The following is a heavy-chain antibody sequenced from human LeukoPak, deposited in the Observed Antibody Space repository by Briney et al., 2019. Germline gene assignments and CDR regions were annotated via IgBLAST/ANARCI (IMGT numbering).Heavy chain of an antibody. J-gene: IGHJ4*02. CDR3: ARDLYRSSTSCHWPMGYYFDY. Sequence: KPGGSLRLSCAASGFTFSDYYMSWIRQAPGKGLEWVSYISSSSYTNYADSVKGRFTISRDNAKNSLYLQMNSLRAEDTAVYYCARDLYRSSTSCHWPMGYYFDYWGQGTLVTVSS. CDR1: GFTFSDYY. CDR2: ISSSSYT. V-gene: IGHV3-11*05. D-gene: IGHD2-2*01.